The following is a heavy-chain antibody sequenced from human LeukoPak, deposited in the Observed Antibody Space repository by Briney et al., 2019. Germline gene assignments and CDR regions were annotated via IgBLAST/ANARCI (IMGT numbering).Heavy chain of an antibody. CDR2: IRYDGSNK. V-gene: IGHV3-30*02. D-gene: IGHD3-3*01. CDR3: AKERSPAYYDFWSGPDAFDI. Sequence: GGSLRLSCAASGFTFSSYGMHWVRQAPGKGLEWVAFIRYDGSNKYYADSVKGRFTISRDNSKNTLYLQMNSLRAEDTAVYYCAKERSPAYYDFWSGPDAFDIWGQGTMVTVSS. CDR1: GFTFSSYG. J-gene: IGHJ3*02.